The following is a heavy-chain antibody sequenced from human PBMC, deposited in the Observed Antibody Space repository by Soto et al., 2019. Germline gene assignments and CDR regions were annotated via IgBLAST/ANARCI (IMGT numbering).Heavy chain of an antibody. CDR2: IYWDDSK. V-gene: IGHV2-5*02. Sequence: QITLKESGPPLVKPTQTLTLTCTFSGFSLTTDRVGVGWIRQPPGEALEWLAVIYWDDSKTYRPSLESRLTITKATSKNQVALTMTNIDSLDTATYYCAHAYGGRSLYWGQGTLVTVSS. J-gene: IGHJ4*02. CDR1: GFSLTTDRVG. CDR3: AHAYGGRSLY. D-gene: IGHD1-26*01.